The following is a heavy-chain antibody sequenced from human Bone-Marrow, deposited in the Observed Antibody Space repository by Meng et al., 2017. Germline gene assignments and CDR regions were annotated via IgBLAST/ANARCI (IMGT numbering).Heavy chain of an antibody. CDR3: ASQVAGSTGGLSHDY. J-gene: IGHJ4*02. CDR2: IIPIFGTA. CDR1: GGTVSSYA. D-gene: IGHD6-19*01. V-gene: IGHV1-69*01. Sequence: QRGHELQKPCSSGKVSCKASGGTVSSYAISWVREAPGQGLEWMGGIIPIFGTANSAQKFQGRVKITADESTSTAYMELSSLRSEDTAVYYCASQVAGSTGGLSHDYWGQGTLVTVSS.